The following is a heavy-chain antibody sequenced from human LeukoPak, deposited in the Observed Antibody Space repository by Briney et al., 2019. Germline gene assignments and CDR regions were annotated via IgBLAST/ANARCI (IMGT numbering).Heavy chain of an antibody. CDR3: ARRHDAFDI. CDR1: GGSISSYY. CDR2: IYYSGST. J-gene: IGHJ3*02. V-gene: IGHV4-59*08. Sequence: SETLCLTCTVSGGSISSYYWSCIRQPPGKGLEWIGYIYYSGSTNYNPSLKSRVTISVDTSKNQFSLKLSSVTAADTAVYYCARRHDAFDIWGQGTMVTVSS.